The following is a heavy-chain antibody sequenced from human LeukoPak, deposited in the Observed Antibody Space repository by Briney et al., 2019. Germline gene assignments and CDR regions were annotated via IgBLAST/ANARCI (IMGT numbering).Heavy chain of an antibody. J-gene: IGHJ4*02. CDR3: TKLPDYYGSGSQEN. CDR1: GFTFSSYA. D-gene: IGHD3-10*01. V-gene: IGHV3-23*01. Sequence: GGSLRLSCAASGFTFSSYAMSWVRQAPGKGLEWVSGISVGGGSTYYADSVKGRFTISRDNSKNTLYLQMNSLRAEDTAVYYCTKLPDYYGSGSQENWGQGTLVTVPS. CDR2: ISVGGGST.